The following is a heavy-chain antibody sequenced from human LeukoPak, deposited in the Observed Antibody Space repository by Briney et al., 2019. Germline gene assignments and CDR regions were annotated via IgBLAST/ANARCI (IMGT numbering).Heavy chain of an antibody. CDR2: ISSSSSTI. CDR1: GFTFGSYS. D-gene: IGHD3-10*01. CDR3: ARSAGYYYYYMDV. V-gene: IGHV3-48*01. Sequence: PGGSLRLSCAASGFTFGSYSMNWVRQAPGKGLEWVSYISSSSSTIYYADSVKGRFTISRDNAKNSLYLQMDSLRAEDTAVYYCARSAGYYYYYMDVWGKGTTVTVSS. J-gene: IGHJ6*03.